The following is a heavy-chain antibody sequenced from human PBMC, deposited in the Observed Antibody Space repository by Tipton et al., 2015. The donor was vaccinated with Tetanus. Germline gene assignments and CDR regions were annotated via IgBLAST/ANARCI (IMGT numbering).Heavy chain of an antibody. D-gene: IGHD6-6*01. Sequence: TLSLTCSVSGGSISSHYWSWIRQPPGKGLEWIGYYSGRTNYNPSLKSRVTISVDASKNQFSLRLTSVTAAGTAVYYCARVGLVMAARRRNWFDPWGQGTLVTVSS. CDR3: ARVGLVMAARRRNWFDP. V-gene: IGHV4-59*11. J-gene: IGHJ5*02. CDR1: GGSISSHY. CDR2: YSGRT.